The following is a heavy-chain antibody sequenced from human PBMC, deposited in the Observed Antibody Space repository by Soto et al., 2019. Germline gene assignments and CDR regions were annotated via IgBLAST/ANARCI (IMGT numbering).Heavy chain of an antibody. CDR1: GFTFDDYG. V-gene: IGHV3-20*01. CDR3: ARDKAAAGTYYYYYYMDV. D-gene: IGHD6-13*01. CDR2: INWNGGST. J-gene: IGHJ6*03. Sequence: PGGSLRLSCAASGFTFDDYGMSWVRQAPGKGLEWVSGINWNGGSTGYADSVKGRFTISRDNAKNSLYLQMNSLRAEDTALYHCARDKAAAGTYYYYYYMDVWGKGTTVTVSS.